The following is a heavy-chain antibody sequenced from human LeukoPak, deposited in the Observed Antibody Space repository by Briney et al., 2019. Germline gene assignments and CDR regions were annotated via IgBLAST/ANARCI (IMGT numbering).Heavy chain of an antibody. J-gene: IGHJ4*02. Sequence: ASVKVSCKASGYTFIDYYMHWVRQAPGQGLEWMGWINPSSGSPSYAQKFQGRVTMTRDMSTSTVYMELSSLRSEDTAVYYCARERYRDSSPQDFDYWGQGTLVTVSS. D-gene: IGHD6-13*01. CDR1: GYTFIDYY. CDR2: INPSSGSP. CDR3: ARERYRDSSPQDFDY. V-gene: IGHV1-46*01.